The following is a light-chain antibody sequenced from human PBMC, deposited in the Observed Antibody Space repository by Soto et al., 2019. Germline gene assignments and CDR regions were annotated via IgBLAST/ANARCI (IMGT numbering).Light chain of an antibody. V-gene: IGKV3-15*01. J-gene: IGKJ1*01. CDR3: QQYNNWPPWT. CDR1: QSVSSN. CDR2: GAS. Sequence: EIVMTQSPATLSVSPGERATLPCRASQSVSSNLAWYQQNPGQGPRLLIYGASTRATGIPARFRGSGSGTEFTLTISSLQSEDFAVYYCQQYNNWPPWTFGQGTKVDIK.